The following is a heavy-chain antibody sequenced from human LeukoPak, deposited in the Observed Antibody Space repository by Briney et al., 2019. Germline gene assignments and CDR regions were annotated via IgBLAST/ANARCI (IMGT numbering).Heavy chain of an antibody. CDR1: GGSISSSSYY. Sequence: SETLSLTCTVSGGSISSSSYYWGWIRQPPGKGLEWIGSIYYSGSTYYDPSLKSRVTISVDTSKNQFSLKLSSVTAADTAVYYCARFPYYDFWSGPRGAFDIWGQGTMVTVSS. CDR3: ARFPYYDFWSGPRGAFDI. CDR2: IYYSGST. J-gene: IGHJ3*02. D-gene: IGHD3-3*01. V-gene: IGHV4-39*01.